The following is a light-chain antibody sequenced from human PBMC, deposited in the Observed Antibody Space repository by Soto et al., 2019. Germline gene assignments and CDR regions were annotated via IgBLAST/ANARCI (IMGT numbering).Light chain of an antibody. CDR3: QQFNSYSYT. Sequence: DIQMTQSPSTLSASVGDRVTITCRASQSLSDWLAGYQQKPGKAPKLLIYKASTLESGVPSRFSGSGSGTEFTLTTTSLQPDDLATYYCQQFNSYSYTFGQGTELEIK. V-gene: IGKV1-5*03. CDR2: KAS. J-gene: IGKJ2*01. CDR1: QSLSDW.